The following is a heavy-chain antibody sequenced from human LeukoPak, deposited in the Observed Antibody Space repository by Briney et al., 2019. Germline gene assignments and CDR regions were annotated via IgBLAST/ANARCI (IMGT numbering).Heavy chain of an antibody. CDR2: INHSGST. V-gene: IGHV4-34*01. J-gene: IGHJ4*02. Sequence: SETLSLTCAVYGGSFSGYYWSWIRQPPGKGLEWIGEINHSGSTNYNPSLKSRVTISVDTSKNQFSLKLTSVTAADTAVYYCARTSAESGVYDSSDCFDYWGQGTLVTVSS. CDR3: ARTSAESGVYDSSDCFDY. D-gene: IGHD3-22*01. CDR1: GGSFSGYY.